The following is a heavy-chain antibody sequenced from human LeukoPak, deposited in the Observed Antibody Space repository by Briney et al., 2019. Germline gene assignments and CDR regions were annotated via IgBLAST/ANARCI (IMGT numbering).Heavy chain of an antibody. V-gene: IGHV1-46*01. Sequence: ASVKVSCKASGYTFTSYYMHWVRQAPGQGLEWMGIINPSGGSTSYAQKFQGRVTMTRDMSTSTVYMELSSLRAEDTAVYYCARGRVGASPVDAFDIWGQGTMVTVSS. J-gene: IGHJ3*02. CDR2: INPSGGST. CDR1: GYTFTSYY. CDR3: ARGRVGASPVDAFDI. D-gene: IGHD1-26*01.